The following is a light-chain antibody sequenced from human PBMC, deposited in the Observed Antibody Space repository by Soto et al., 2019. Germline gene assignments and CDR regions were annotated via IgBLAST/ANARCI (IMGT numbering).Light chain of an antibody. J-gene: IGKJ4*01. V-gene: IGKV3-20*01. CDR3: QQYCSSPLT. CDR1: QSVNNRN. CDR2: GAS. Sequence: EIVLTQSPGTLSLSPGERAALSCRASQSVNNRNLAWYQQQPGQAPRLHIYGASSRATGIPDRFSGSGSETDFTLTVSRLEPEDFAVYYCQQYCSSPLTFGGGTKVEIK.